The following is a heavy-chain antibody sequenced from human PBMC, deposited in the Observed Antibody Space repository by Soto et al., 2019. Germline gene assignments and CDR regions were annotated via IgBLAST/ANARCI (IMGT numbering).Heavy chain of an antibody. D-gene: IGHD3-10*01. Sequence: SVKVSCMASEYTFTSYAMHWVRQAPGQGLEWMGWINTYNGNTNHAQKHRGRVTMTTDTSTSTAYMELRSLRSDDTAVYYCARGVGSGTYYNQYNWFDPWGQGTLVTVSS. V-gene: IGHV1-18*01. CDR2: INTYNGNT. CDR1: EYTFTSYA. CDR3: ARGVGSGTYYNQYNWFDP. J-gene: IGHJ5*02.